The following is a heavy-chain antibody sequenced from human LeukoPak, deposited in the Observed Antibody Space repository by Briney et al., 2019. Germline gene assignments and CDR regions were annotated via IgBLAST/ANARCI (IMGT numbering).Heavy chain of an antibody. CDR2: IKQDGSEK. D-gene: IGHD3-10*01. J-gene: IGHJ4*02. CDR3: ARGRGELLWFGEFNS. CDR1: GFTFSSYW. Sequence: GGSLRLSCAASGFTFSSYWMNWVRQAPGKRLEWVANIKQDGSEKYYVDSVKGRFTISRDNANNSLYLQMNSLRAEDTAVYYCARGRGELLWFGEFNSWGQGTLVTVSS. V-gene: IGHV3-7*01.